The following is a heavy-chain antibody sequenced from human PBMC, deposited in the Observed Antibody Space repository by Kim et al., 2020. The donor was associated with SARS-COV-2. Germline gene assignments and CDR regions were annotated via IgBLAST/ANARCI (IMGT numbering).Heavy chain of an antibody. D-gene: IGHD3-16*01. CDR1: DFSLSTYG. CDR3: ARARGGGWFDP. J-gene: IGHJ5*02. V-gene: IGHV1-18*01. Sequence: ASVKVSCKSSDFSLSTYGLSWVRQAPGQGLEWMGWISAYNGNTKYALKFQGRVTMTTDTSTSAAYMELRSLRTDDTAIYYCARARGGGWFDPWGQGTLGTVSS. CDR2: ISAYNGNT.